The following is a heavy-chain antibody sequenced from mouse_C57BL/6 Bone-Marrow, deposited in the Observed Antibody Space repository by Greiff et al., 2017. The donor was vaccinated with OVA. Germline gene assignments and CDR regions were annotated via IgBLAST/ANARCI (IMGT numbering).Heavy chain of an antibody. CDR1: GFSLTSYG. CDR3: ARPSLYGSSYDWYFDV. V-gene: IGHV2-2*01. Sequence: VKLVESGPGLVQPSQSLSITCTVSGFSLTSYGVHWVRQSPGKGLEWLGVIWSGGSTDYNAAFISRLSISKDNSKSQVFFKMNSLQADDTAIYYCARPSLYGSSYDWYFDVWGTGTTVTVSS. D-gene: IGHD1-1*01. CDR2: IWSGGST. J-gene: IGHJ1*03.